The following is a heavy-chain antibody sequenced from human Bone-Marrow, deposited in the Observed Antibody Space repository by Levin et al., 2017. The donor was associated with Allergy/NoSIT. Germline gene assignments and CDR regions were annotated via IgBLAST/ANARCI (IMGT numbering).Heavy chain of an antibody. CDR1: GFAFSSSW. CDR2: VNPDGSKT. D-gene: IGHD2-21*01. V-gene: IGHV3-74*01. Sequence: GESLKISCAASGFAFSSSWMHWVRQAPGKGLVWVSRVNPDGSKTVNVDAVKGRLSISRDNAKNTLYLQMDSLRVEDTAVYYCTRAGPGSGDCPTIYFQQWGQGTLVTVSS. CDR3: TRAGPGSGDCPTIYFQQ. J-gene: IGHJ1*01.